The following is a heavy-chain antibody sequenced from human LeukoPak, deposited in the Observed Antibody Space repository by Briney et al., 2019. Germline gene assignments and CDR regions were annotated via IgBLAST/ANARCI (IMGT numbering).Heavy chain of an antibody. CDR1: GFAFNTYN. J-gene: IGHJ4*02. D-gene: IGHD2-2*01. CDR3: ARGVDCSSTSCSIPDY. CDR2: ITSSSSYI. V-gene: IGHV3-21*04. Sequence: GGSLRLSCAASGFAFNTYNMNWVRQAPGKGLEWVSSITSSSSYIYYADSVKGRFTISRDNAQNSLYLQMNSLRAEDTAVYYCARGVDCSSTSCSIPDYWGQGTLVTVSS.